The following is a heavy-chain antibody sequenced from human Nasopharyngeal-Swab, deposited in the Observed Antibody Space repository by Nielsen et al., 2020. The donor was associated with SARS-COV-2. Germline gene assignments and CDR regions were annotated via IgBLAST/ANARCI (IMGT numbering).Heavy chain of an antibody. V-gene: IGHV3-30-3*01. CDR1: GFTFSSYA. CDR2: ISYDGSNK. J-gene: IGHJ4*02. D-gene: IGHD6-19*01. Sequence: GGSLRLSCAASGFTFSSYAMYWVRQAPGKGLEWVAVISYDGSNKYYADSVKGRFTISRDNSKNTLYLQMNSLRAEDTAVYYCARSIAVAADYWGQGTLVTVSS. CDR3: ARSIAVAADY.